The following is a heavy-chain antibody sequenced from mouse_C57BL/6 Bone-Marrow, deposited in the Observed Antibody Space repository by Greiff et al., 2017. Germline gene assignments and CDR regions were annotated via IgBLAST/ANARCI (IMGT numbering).Heavy chain of an antibody. D-gene: IGHD2-4*01. V-gene: IGHV5-6*01. Sequence: EVQGVESGGDLVKPGGSLKLSCAASGFTFSSYGMSWVRQTPDKRLEWVATISSGGSYTYYPDSVKGRFTISRDNAKNTLYLQMSSLKSEDTAMYYCARTYDYYWGQGTSVTVSS. CDR1: GFTFSSYG. J-gene: IGHJ4*01. CDR3: ARTYDYY. CDR2: ISSGGSYT.